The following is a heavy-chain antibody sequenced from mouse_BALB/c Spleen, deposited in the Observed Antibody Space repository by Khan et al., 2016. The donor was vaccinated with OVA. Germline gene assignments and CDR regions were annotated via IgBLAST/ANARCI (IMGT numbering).Heavy chain of an antibody. CDR3: AGDYEGDWYFDA. J-gene: IGHJ1*01. V-gene: IGHV12-3*02. CDR2: ITHSGET. CDR1: GFPITSGYY. Sequence: QVQLKESGPGLVKPSQSLFLACSITGFPITSGYYWIWIRQSPGKPLEWMGYITHSGETFYNPSLQSPIPITIATSKHQFFLQLNSVTTEDTAMYYCAGDYEGDWYFDACGAGATVTVSS. D-gene: IGHD2-3*01.